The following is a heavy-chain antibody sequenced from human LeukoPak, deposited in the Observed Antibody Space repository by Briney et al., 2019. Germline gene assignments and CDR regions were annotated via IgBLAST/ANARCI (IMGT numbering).Heavy chain of an antibody. D-gene: IGHD5-24*01. CDR3: AKDRGRRRLQFFDAFDI. CDR2: ISGDGGST. J-gene: IGHJ3*02. Sequence: GGSLRLSCAASGFTFDDYAMHWVRQAPGKGLEWVSLISGDGGSTYYADSVKGRFTISRDNSKNSLYLQMNSLRTEDTALYYCAKDRGRRRLQFFDAFDIWGQGTMVTVSS. CDR1: GFTFDDYA. V-gene: IGHV3-43*02.